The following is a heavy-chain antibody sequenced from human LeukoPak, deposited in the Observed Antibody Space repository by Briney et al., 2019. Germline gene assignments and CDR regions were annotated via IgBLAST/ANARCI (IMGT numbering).Heavy chain of an antibody. CDR2: ISGSGGST. Sequence: PGGSLRLSCAASGFTFNNYAMSWVRQAPGKGLEWVSAISGSGGSTYYADSVKGRFTISRDNSKNTLYLQMNSLRAEDTAVYYCAKIPRMTTVTLIDYWGQGTLVTVSS. V-gene: IGHV3-23*01. CDR1: GFTFNNYA. CDR3: AKIPRMTTVTLIDY. D-gene: IGHD4-17*01. J-gene: IGHJ4*02.